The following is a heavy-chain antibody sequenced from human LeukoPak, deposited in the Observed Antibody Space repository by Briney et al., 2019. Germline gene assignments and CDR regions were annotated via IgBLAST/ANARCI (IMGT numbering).Heavy chain of an antibody. Sequence: GGSLRLSCAASGFKFDDYAMHWVRLAPGKGLEWVSGIGWNSAGTAYADSVKGRFTISRDDAKNSLYLQMNSLRAEDTAVYYCAKAGGEIVRYSPGYFDHWGQGTLVTVSS. CDR1: GFKFDDYA. J-gene: IGHJ4*02. CDR2: IGWNSAGT. CDR3: AKAGGEIVRYSPGYFDH. D-gene: IGHD3-9*01. V-gene: IGHV3-9*01.